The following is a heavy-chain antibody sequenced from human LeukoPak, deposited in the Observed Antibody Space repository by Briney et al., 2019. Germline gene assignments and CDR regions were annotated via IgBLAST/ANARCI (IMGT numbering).Heavy chain of an antibody. Sequence: ASVKVSCKASGYTFTSYAMNWVRQAPGQGLEWMGWINTNTGNPTYAQGFTGRFVFSLDTSVSTAYLQISSLKAEDTAVYYCARVRVGGMVRGVTRGNYYYYYMDVWGKGTTVTVSS. CDR3: ARVRVGGMVRGVTRGNYYYYYMDV. J-gene: IGHJ6*03. CDR1: GYTFTSYA. D-gene: IGHD3-10*01. CDR2: INTNTGNP. V-gene: IGHV7-4-1*02.